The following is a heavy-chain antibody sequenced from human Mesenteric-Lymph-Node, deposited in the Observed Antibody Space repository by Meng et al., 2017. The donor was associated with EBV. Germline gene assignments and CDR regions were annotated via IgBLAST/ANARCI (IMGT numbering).Heavy chain of an antibody. D-gene: IGHD4-23*01. CDR1: GNSLSSANW. CDR3: ARRWFSVGTYFDY. V-gene: IGHV4-4*02. CDR2: IYYTGST. J-gene: IGHJ4*02. Sequence: QVQLQESGPGLVKPSXXLSLIRDVSGNSLSSANWWSWIRQPPGKGLEWIGEIYYTGSTNYNSSLKSRVTISLDKSENQLFLKLTSMTAADTAVYYCARRWFSVGTYFDYWGQGILVTVSS.